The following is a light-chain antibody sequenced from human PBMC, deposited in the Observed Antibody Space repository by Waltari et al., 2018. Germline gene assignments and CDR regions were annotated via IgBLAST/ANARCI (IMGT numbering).Light chain of an antibody. CDR2: EVS. V-gene: IGLV2-14*01. CDR1: SSDVATYNY. J-gene: IGLJ1*01. CDR3: SSYTSSSTLL. Sequence: QSALTQPASVSGSPGQSIIISCSGTSSDVATYNYVSWYQQHPGKAPKLMIYEVSNRPSGFSNRFSGSKSGNTASLTISGLQAEDEADYYCSSYTSSSTLLFGTGTKVTVL.